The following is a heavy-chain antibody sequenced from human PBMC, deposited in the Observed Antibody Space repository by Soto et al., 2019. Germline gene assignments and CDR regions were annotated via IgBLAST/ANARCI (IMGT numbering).Heavy chain of an antibody. CDR3: AREGIVATFDY. CDR2: ISYDGSNK. V-gene: IGHV3-30*03. CDR1: GFTFSSYG. Sequence: GGSLRLSCAASGFTFSSYGMHWVRQAPGKGLEWVAVISYDGSNKYYADSVKGRFTISRDNSKNTLYLQMNSLRAEDTAVYYCAREGIVATFDYWGQGTLVTVSS. D-gene: IGHD5-12*01. J-gene: IGHJ4*02.